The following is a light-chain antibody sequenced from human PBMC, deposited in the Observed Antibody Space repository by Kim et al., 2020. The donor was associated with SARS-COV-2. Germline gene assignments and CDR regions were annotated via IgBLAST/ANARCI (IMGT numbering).Light chain of an antibody. J-gene: IGKJ1*01. CDR1: QDISSY. CDR3: QQFNAYPRT. Sequence: GDRVNITCRASQDISSYLAWYQQKPGKAPSLLIHSASTLQSGVPSRFSGSGSGTEFSLTVTSLQPEDFATYSCQQFNAYPRTFGQGTKV. V-gene: IGKV1-9*01. CDR2: SAS.